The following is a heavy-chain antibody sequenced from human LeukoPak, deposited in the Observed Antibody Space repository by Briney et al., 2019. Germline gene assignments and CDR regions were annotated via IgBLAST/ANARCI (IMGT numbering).Heavy chain of an antibody. CDR1: EFSVGSNY. J-gene: IGHJ4*02. D-gene: IGHD2-2*01. Sequence: PGGSLRLSCAASEFSVGSNYMTWVRQAPGKGLEWVSLIYSGGSTYYADSVKGRFTISRDNSKNTLYLQMNSLRAEDTAVYYCARSGGYCSSTSCYAGYFDYWGQGTLVTVSS. CDR3: ARSGGYCSSTSCYAGYFDY. V-gene: IGHV3-66*01. CDR2: IYSGGST.